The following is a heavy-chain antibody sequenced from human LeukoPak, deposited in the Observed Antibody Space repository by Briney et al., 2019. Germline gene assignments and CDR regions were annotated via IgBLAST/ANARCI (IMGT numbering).Heavy chain of an antibody. V-gene: IGHV4-4*07. CDR1: GGSISSYY. CDR3: ARDDWGY. J-gene: IGHJ4*02. Sequence: SQTLSLTCTVSGGSISSYYWNWIRHPAGKGLEWIGRIYISGSTNYNPSLKSRVTMSIDTSKNQISLKLRSVTATDTAVYYCARDDWGYWGQGTTVTVSS. CDR2: IYISGST. D-gene: IGHD3-9*01.